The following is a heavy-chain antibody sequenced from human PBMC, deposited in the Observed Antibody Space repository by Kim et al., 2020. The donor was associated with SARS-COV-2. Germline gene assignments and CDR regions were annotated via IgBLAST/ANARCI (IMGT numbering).Heavy chain of an antibody. D-gene: IGHD3-9*01. Sequence: SETLSLTCTVSGGSVSSGIYYWSWIRQPPGKGLEWIAYIYYSGSTSYNPSLKSRLTISVDTSKNQFSLKLSSVTAADTAVYYCARALRPHLTVAHFDYWG. CDR2: IYYSGST. CDR1: GGSVSSGIYY. CDR3: ARALRPHLTVAHFDY. J-gene: IGHJ4*01. V-gene: IGHV4-61*01.